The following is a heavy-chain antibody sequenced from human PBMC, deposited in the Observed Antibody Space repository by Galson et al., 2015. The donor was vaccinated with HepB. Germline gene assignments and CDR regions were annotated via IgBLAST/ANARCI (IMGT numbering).Heavy chain of an antibody. CDR3: ARDPLTTNSFDI. CDR2: INIDGSTT. CDR1: AFTFSNFW. J-gene: IGHJ3*02. V-gene: IGHV3-74*01. Sequence: SLRLSCAASAFTFSNFWMHWVRQAPGKGLVWVSRINIDGSTTSYADSVKGRFTISRDSVFLALSLQMNSLRAEDTAVYYCARDPLTTNSFDIWGQGTMVTVSS. D-gene: IGHD4-11*01.